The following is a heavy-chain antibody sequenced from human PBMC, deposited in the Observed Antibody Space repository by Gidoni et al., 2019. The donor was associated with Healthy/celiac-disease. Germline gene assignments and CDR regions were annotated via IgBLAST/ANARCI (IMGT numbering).Heavy chain of an antibody. J-gene: IGHJ6*02. CDR2: IKQDGSEK. Sequence: EVQLVESGGGLVQPGGSLRLSCAASGFTFSSYWMSWVRQAPGKGPEWVANIKQDGSEKNYVDSVKGRFTISRDNAKKSLDLQMNSLRVEDTAVYYCVRGRGGDVWGQGTTVTVSS. CDR1: GFTFSSYW. CDR3: VRGRGGDV. V-gene: IGHV3-7*01.